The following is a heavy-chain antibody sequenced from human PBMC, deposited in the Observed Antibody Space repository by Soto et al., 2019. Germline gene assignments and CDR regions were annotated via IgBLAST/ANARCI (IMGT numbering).Heavy chain of an antibody. V-gene: IGHV1-69*01. J-gene: IGHJ4*02. D-gene: IGHD1-26*01. Sequence: QVQLVQSGAEVKKPGSSVKVSCKASGGTFSSYAISWVRQAPGQGLEWMGGIIPIFGTANYAQKSQGRVTITADESTSTAYMELSSLRSEDTAVYYCATGRCIVGATDGLCDYWGQGTLVTVSS. CDR2: IIPIFGTA. CDR3: ATGRCIVGATDGLCDY. CDR1: GGTFSSYA.